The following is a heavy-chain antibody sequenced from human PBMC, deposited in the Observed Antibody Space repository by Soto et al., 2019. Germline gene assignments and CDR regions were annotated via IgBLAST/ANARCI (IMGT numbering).Heavy chain of an antibody. CDR2: ISYDGSNK. D-gene: IGHD2-15*01. V-gene: IGHV3-30-3*01. J-gene: IGHJ4*02. CDR3: ARVPSSSGRAHFDY. Sequence: QVQLVESGGGVDQPGRSLRLSCAASGFTFSSYAMHWVRQAPGKGLEWVAVISYDGSNKYYADSVKGRFTISRDNSKNTLYLQMNSLRAEDTAVYYCARVPSSSGRAHFDYWGQGTLVTVSS. CDR1: GFTFSSYA.